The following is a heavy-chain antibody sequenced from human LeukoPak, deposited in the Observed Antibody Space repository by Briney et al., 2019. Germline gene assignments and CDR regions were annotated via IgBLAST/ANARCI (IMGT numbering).Heavy chain of an antibody. J-gene: IGHJ4*02. CDR1: GGSISSYY. CDR3: TRDSSGYDWFYDY. CDR2: IYTSGST. D-gene: IGHD5-12*01. V-gene: IGHV4-4*07. Sequence: PSETLSLTCTVSGGSISSYYWSWIRQPAGKGLEWIGRIYTSGSTNYNPSLKRRATMSVDTSKNQFSLMLSSVTAADTAVYYCTRDSSGYDWFYDYWGQGTLVTVPS.